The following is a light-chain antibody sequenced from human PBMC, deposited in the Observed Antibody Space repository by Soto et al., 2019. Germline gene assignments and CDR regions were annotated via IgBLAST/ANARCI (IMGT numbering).Light chain of an antibody. J-gene: IGKJ5*01. Sequence: EIVMTQSPATLSVSPGQRATLSCRASQSVSSNLAWYQQKFGQAPRLLIYGASTRVARIPARFSVSGTVTELTLTSSSLQSKDLAFYYCKQYNNGPPVTFGKGTRLEIK. V-gene: IGKV3-15*01. CDR3: KQYNNGPPVT. CDR2: GAS. CDR1: QSVSSN.